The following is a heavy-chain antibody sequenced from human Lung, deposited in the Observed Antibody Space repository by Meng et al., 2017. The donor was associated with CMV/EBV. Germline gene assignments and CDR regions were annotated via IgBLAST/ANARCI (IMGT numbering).Heavy chain of an antibody. J-gene: IGHJ6*02. Sequence: LXCTVSGVSISSSSYYWGWIRQPPGKGLGWIGSIYYSRSTYYNPSLKSRVTISVDTSKNQFSLKLSSVTAADTAVYYCARDATIFGVVDHYYYGMDVWXQGTTVTVSS. CDR1: GVSISSSSYY. CDR3: ARDATIFGVVDHYYYGMDV. V-gene: IGHV4-39*02. CDR2: IYYSRST. D-gene: IGHD3-3*01.